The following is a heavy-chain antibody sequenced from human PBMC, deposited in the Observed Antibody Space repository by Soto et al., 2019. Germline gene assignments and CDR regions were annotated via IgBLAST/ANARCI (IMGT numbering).Heavy chain of an antibody. CDR1: GDTFTTYD. CDR2: IDPNSGNI. D-gene: IGHD3-10*01. Sequence: ASVKVSCKASGDTFTTYDINWVRQATGHGLEWMGWIDPNSGNIGYAQRFQGRVTMTRDTAIRTAYMEVSSLRSDDTAVYYCARGRASGSYYLLDYWGQGTLVTVSS. J-gene: IGHJ4*02. CDR3: ARGRASGSYYLLDY. V-gene: IGHV1-8*01.